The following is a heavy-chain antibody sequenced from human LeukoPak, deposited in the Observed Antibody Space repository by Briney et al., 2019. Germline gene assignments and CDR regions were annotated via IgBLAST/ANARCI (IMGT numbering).Heavy chain of an antibody. CDR1: GFTVSNNY. D-gene: IGHD1-20*01. CDR2: IYSGGNT. Sequence: GGSLRLSCAASGFTVSNNYMSWVRQTPGKGLEWVSVIYSGGNTYYADSVKGRFTISRDSSKNTLYLQMNTLRAEDTAVYYCAAYSWKEAIPWGQGTLVTVSS. CDR3: AAYSWKEAIP. J-gene: IGHJ5*02. V-gene: IGHV3-66*01.